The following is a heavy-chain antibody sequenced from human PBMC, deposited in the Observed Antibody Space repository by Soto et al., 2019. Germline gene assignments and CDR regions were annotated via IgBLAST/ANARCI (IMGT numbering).Heavy chain of an antibody. D-gene: IGHD1-26*01. J-gene: IGHJ4*02. CDR1: GGSISSGGYY. CDR2: IYYSGST. CDR3: ARVYSGSYSDY. V-gene: IGHV4-31*03. Sequence: PSETLSLTCTVPGGSISSGGYYWSWIRQHPGKGLEWIGYIYYSGSTYYNPSLKSRVTISVDTSKNKFSLKLSSVTAADTAVYYCARVYSGSYSDYWGQGTLVTVS.